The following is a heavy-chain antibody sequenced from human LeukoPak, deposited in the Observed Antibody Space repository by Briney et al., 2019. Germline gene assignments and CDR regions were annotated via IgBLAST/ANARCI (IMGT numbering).Heavy chain of an antibody. CDR1: GDSVSSNSAA. V-gene: IGHV6-1*01. D-gene: IGHD6-19*01. CDR2: TYYRSKWYN. J-gene: IGHJ6*02. CDR3: AREGVSSGWPETYGMDV. Sequence: SQTLSLTCAISGDSVSSNSAAWNWIRQSPSRGLEWLGRTYYRSKWYNDYAASVKSRTTINPDTSKNQFSLQLNSVTPGDTAVYYCAREGVSSGWPETYGMDVWGQGTTVTVSS.